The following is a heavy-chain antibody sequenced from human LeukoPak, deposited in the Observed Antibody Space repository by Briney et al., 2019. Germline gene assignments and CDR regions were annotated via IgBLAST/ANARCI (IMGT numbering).Heavy chain of an antibody. Sequence: GGSLRLSCAASGFTFSSYAMSWVRQAPGKGLEWVSAISGSGGSTYYADSVKGRFTISRDNSKNTPDLQMNSLRAEDTAVYYCAKGNVLMVYATLDYWGQRTLVTVSS. V-gene: IGHV3-23*01. D-gene: IGHD2-8*01. CDR3: AKGNVLMVYATLDY. J-gene: IGHJ4*02. CDR2: ISGSGGST. CDR1: GFTFSSYA.